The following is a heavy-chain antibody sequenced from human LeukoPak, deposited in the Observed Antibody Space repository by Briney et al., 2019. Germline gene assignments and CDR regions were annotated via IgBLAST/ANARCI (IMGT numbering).Heavy chain of an antibody. V-gene: IGHV3-30*18. D-gene: IGHD6-13*01. Sequence: GGSLRLPCAASGFTFSSYGMHWVRQAPGKGLEWVAVISYDGSNKYYADSVKGRFTISRDNSKNTLYLQMNSLRAEDTAVYYCAKDLTRIAAAGTSDYWGQGTLVTVSS. J-gene: IGHJ4*02. CDR1: GFTFSSYG. CDR2: ISYDGSNK. CDR3: AKDLTRIAAAGTSDY.